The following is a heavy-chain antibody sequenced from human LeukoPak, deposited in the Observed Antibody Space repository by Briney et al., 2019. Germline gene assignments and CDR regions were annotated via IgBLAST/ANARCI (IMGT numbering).Heavy chain of an antibody. CDR2: ISTSSSYI. CDR1: GFTFSSSY. Sequence: GGSLRLSCAASGFTFSSSYMNWVRQAPGKGLEWVSSISTSSSYIYYADSVKGRFTISRDNAKNSLYLQMNGLRAEDTAVYYCASSPPAVSEWLASYYFDYWGQGTLVTVSS. D-gene: IGHD5-12*01. V-gene: IGHV3-21*04. J-gene: IGHJ4*02. CDR3: ASSPPAVSEWLASYYFDY.